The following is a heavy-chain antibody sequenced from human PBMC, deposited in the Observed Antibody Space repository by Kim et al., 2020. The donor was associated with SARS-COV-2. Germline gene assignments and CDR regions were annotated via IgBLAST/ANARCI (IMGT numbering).Heavy chain of an antibody. CDR1: GFTFSSYA. J-gene: IGHJ4*02. CDR3: AKGSYYYGSGRLYYFDY. D-gene: IGHD3-10*01. V-gene: IGHV3-23*01. CDR2: ISGSGGST. Sequence: GGSLRLSCAASGFTFSSYAMSWVRQAPGKGLEWVSAISGSGGSTYYADSVKGRFTISRDNSKNTLYLQMNSLRAEDTAVYYCAKGSYYYGSGRLYYFDYWGQGTLVTVSS.